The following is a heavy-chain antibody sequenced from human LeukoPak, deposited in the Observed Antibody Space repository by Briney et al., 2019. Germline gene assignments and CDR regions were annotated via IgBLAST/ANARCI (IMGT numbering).Heavy chain of an antibody. CDR3: ARDTGPDLDY. CDR2: ISGSSSYI. Sequence: PGGSLRLSCVASGFTFSSYSMNWVRQAPGKGLEWVSCISGSSSYISYADSVKGRLTISRDNAKNSVYLQMNSLRAEDTAVYYRARDTGPDLDYWGQGTLVTVSS. J-gene: IGHJ4*02. D-gene: IGHD1-14*01. V-gene: IGHV3-21*01. CDR1: GFTFSSYS.